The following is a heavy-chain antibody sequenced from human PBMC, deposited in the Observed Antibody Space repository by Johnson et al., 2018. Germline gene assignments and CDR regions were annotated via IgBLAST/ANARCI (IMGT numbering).Heavy chain of an antibody. J-gene: IGHJ4*02. D-gene: IGHD3-16*01. CDR2: IWSDGSNR. CDR1: GFTFSSSG. CDR3: AGDWAASCDY. Sequence: QVQLVQSGGGVVQPGRSRRLSCTASGFTFSSSGMHWVRQAPGKGLEWVAVIWSDGSNRFDSDYVKGRFTISRDNSQNTLYLQTNSLSAEDTAAYYCAGDWAASCDYGGQGTVVTVSS. V-gene: IGHV3-33*01.